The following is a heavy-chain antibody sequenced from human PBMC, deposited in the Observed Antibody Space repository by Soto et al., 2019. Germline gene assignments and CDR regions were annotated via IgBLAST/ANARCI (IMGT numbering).Heavy chain of an antibody. J-gene: IGHJ6*02. V-gene: IGHV3-15*07. CDR1: GFTFTTTW. CDR3: TTGFPGYRSWWVGAYYYYGMDV. CDR2: IKSKTDGGTT. D-gene: IGHD3-9*01. Sequence: GGSLRLSCAASGFTFTTTWINWVRQAPGKGLEWVGRIKSKTDGGTTDYAAPVKGRFTSSRDDSKNTLYLQMNSLKTEDTAVYYCTTGFPGYRSWWVGAYYYYGMDVWGQGTTVTVSS.